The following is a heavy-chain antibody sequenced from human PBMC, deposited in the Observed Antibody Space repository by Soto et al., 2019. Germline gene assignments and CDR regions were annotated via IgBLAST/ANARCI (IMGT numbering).Heavy chain of an antibody. J-gene: IGHJ6*02. D-gene: IGHD3-16*01. CDR1: GFTFSRYT. Sequence: EVQLEESGGGLVQPGGSLRLSCAASGFTFSRYTMNWDRQTPGKGLERVSYISSGSLSIYYADSVKGRFTVSRDNAKNSLFLQMNSPRDEDTAVYYCARGGSSTDNGMDVWGQGTTVTVSS. CDR2: ISSGSLSI. V-gene: IGHV3-48*02. CDR3: ARGGSSTDNGMDV.